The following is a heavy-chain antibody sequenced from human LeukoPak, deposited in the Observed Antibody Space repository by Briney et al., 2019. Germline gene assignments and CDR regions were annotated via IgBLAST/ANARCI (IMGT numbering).Heavy chain of an antibody. CDR2: INPNSGGT. Sequence: ASVKVSCKASGYTFTGYYMHWVRQAPGQGLEWMGRINPNSGGTNYAQKFQGRVTMTRDTSISTAYMELSSLRSEDTAVYYCARGGWTYRMVRGERDAFDIWGQGTMVTVSS. CDR3: ARGGWTYRMVRGERDAFDI. V-gene: IGHV1-2*06. CDR1: GYTFTGYY. D-gene: IGHD3-10*01. J-gene: IGHJ3*02.